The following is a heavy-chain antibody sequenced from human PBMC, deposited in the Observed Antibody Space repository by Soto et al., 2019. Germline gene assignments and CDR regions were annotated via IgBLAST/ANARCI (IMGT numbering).Heavy chain of an antibody. CDR3: ATELHIATAMVSYYYYTMDV. CDR1: GGTFSSYA. CDR2: IISVFGIS. V-gene: IGHV1-69*01. D-gene: IGHD5-12*01. J-gene: IGHJ6*02. Sequence: VQLVPSEAEVKKPGSSAKVSCKASGGTFSSYAISWVRQAPGQGLEWMGGIISVFGISNSAQKFKDRVTITADEVTSTAYMVLSSLRSEATALYYCATELHIATAMVSYYYYTMDVWGQWTKVTVSS.